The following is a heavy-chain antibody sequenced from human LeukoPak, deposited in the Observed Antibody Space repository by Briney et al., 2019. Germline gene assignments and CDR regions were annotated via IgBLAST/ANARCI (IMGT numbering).Heavy chain of an antibody. J-gene: IGHJ5*02. CDR2: IYSGGST. V-gene: IGHV3-53*01. D-gene: IGHD3-10*01. CDR1: GFTVSSNY. Sequence: GGSLRLSCAASGFTVSSNYMSWVRQAPGKGLEWVSVIYSGGSTYYADSVKGRFTISRDNSKNTLYLQMSSLRAEDTAVYYCARVLGFGTNWFDPWGQGTLVTVSS. CDR3: ARVLGFGTNWFDP.